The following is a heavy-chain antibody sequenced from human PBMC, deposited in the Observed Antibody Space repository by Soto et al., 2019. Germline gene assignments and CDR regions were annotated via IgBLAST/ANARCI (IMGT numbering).Heavy chain of an antibody. CDR2: IIPIFGTA. Sequence: SVKVSCKASGGTFSSYAISWVRQAPGQGLEWMGGIIPIFGTANYAQKFQGRVTITADESTSTAYMELSSLRSEDTAVYYCARDYGGNPPYYYAMDVWGQGPTVTVSS. J-gene: IGHJ6*02. D-gene: IGHD4-17*01. CDR1: GGTFSSYA. CDR3: ARDYGGNPPYYYAMDV. V-gene: IGHV1-69*13.